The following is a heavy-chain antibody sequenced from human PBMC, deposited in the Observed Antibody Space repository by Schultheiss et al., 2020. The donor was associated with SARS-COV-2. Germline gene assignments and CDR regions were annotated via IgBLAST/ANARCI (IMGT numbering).Heavy chain of an antibody. V-gene: IGHV1-18*01. CDR3: ARVAYGDYGSV. Sequence: ASVKVSCKASGYTFTSYGISWVRQAPGQGLEWMGWISAYNGNTNYAQKLQGRVTITADKSTSTAYMELSSLTSDDTAVYYCARVAYGDYGSVWGQGTLVTVSS. CDR2: ISAYNGNT. D-gene: IGHD4-17*01. J-gene: IGHJ4*02. CDR1: GYTFTSYG.